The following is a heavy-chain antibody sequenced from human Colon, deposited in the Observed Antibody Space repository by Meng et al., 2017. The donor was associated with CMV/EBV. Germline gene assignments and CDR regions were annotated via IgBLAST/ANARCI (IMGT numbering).Heavy chain of an antibody. CDR1: GFSLRSHW. D-gene: IGHD3-10*01. CDR3: VRDFGGPYDY. Sequence: LSGAASGFSLRSHWMHWVRQAPGKGLVWVSRINEDGRTTNYAGPVRGRFTISRDSAKNTLYLQMDSLRAEDTAVYYCVRDFGGPYDYWGQGSLVTVSS. CDR2: INEDGRTT. V-gene: IGHV3-74*01. J-gene: IGHJ4*02.